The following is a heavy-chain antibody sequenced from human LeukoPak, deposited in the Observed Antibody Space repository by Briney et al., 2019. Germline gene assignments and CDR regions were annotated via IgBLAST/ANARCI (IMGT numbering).Heavy chain of an antibody. CDR2: ISGSGGST. CDR1: GFTFSSYG. J-gene: IGHJ5*01. V-gene: IGHV3-23*01. Sequence: WGTLRLSCAASGFTFSSYGMSWVRQAPGKGLEWVSAISGSGGSTYYADSVKGRFTISRDNSKNTLYLQMNSLRAEDTAVYYCARNPRRGLLIWFDSWGQGTLVTVSS. D-gene: IGHD5-18*01. CDR3: ARNPRRGLLIWFDS.